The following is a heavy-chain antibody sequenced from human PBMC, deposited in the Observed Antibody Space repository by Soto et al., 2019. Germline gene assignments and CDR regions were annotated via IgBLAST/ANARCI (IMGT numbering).Heavy chain of an antibody. CDR2: ISYDGSNK. CDR3: AKGLLRYFDWLFEYYFDY. Sequence: PGGSLRLSCAASGFTFSSYGMHWVRQAPGKGLEWVAVISYDGSNKYYADSVKGRFTISRDNSKNTLYLQMNSLRAEDTAVYYCAKGLLRYFDWLFEYYFDYWGQGTLVTVSS. D-gene: IGHD3-9*01. V-gene: IGHV3-30*18. CDR1: GFTFSSYG. J-gene: IGHJ4*02.